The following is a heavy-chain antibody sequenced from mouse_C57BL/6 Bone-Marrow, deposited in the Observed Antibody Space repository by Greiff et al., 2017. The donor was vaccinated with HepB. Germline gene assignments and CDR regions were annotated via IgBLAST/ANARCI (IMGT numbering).Heavy chain of an antibody. CDR2: IWSGGST. Sequence: VQLQQSGPGLVQPSQSLSITCTASGFSLTSYGVHWVRQSPGKGLEWLGVIWSGGSTDYNAAFISRLSISKDNSKSQVFFKMNSLQAYDTAIYYCARYYFDYWGQGTTLTVSS. V-gene: IGHV2-2*01. J-gene: IGHJ2*01. CDR1: GFSLTSYG. CDR3: ARYYFDY.